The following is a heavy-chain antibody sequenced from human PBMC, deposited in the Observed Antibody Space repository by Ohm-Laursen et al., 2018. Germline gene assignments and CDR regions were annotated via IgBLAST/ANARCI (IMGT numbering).Heavy chain of an antibody. V-gene: IGHV3-23*01. D-gene: IGHD3-10*01. CDR2: ISYSGSYT. J-gene: IGHJ4*02. CDR3: VKESGESGLAGPKGDFDY. Sequence: SLRLSCTASRFTFNNYAMSWVHQAAGKGLEWVSSISYSGSYTYYADSVKGRFTISRDNSKDTLYLQMSSLRVEDTAVYHCVKESGESGLAGPKGDFDYWGQGTLVTVSS. CDR1: RFTFNNYA.